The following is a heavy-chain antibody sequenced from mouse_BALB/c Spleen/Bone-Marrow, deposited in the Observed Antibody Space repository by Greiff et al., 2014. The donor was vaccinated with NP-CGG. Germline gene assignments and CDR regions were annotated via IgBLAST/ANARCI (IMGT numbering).Heavy chain of an antibody. J-gene: IGHJ2*01. CDR3: ANYYYGSHFDY. CDR1: GFNIKDTY. CDR2: IDPANGNT. D-gene: IGHD1-1*01. Sequence: VQLQQPGAALVKPGASVKLSCTASGFNIKDTYMHWVKQRPEQGLEWIGRIDPANGNTKYDQKFQGKATITADTSSNTAYLQLSSLTSEDTAVYYCANYYYGSHFDYWGQGTTLTVSS. V-gene: IGHV14-3*02.